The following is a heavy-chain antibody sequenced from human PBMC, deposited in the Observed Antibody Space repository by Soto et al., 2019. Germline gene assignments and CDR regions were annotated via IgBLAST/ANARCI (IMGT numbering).Heavy chain of an antibody. J-gene: IGHJ4*02. CDR3: ARGSGIAVIPGELEDVHYDY. V-gene: IGHV4-34*01. CDR2: ISQSGST. CDR1: GQSFSGHT. Sequence: QVQLQQWGAGLLKPSETLSLTCAVYGQSFSGHTWSWIRQSPGKGLEWIGEISQSGSTYYTPSLKTRVTISADTSKNQFSLTLNSVTAADTGVFYCARGSGIAVIPGELEDVHYDYWGQGTLVSVSS. D-gene: IGHD2-2*01.